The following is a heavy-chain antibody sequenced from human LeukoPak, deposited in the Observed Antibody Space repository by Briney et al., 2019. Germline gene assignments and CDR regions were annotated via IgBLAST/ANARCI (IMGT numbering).Heavy chain of an antibody. CDR3: ARDRYCYDSSGYDPYFDY. CDR1: GGSISSYY. V-gene: IGHV4-4*07. J-gene: IGHJ4*02. D-gene: IGHD3-22*01. CDR2: IYTSGST. Sequence: PSETLSHTCTVSGGSISSYYWSWIRQPVGKGLEWIGRIYTSGSTNYNPSLTSRVTMSVDTSKNQFSLKLSSVTAADTAVYYCARDRYCYDSSGYDPYFDYWGQGTLVTVSS.